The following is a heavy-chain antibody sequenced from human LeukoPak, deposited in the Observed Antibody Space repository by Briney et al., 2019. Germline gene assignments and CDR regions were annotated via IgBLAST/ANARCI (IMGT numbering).Heavy chain of an antibody. D-gene: IGHD6-13*01. CDR1: GGSIRSYY. J-gene: IGHJ2*01. CDR3: ARVYYSNSYDYWYFDL. Sequence: VKPSETLSLTCTVSGGSIRSYYWSWIRQPPGKGLEWIAYIYYSGSTNYNPSLKSRVTISVDTSKNQFSLKLSSVTAADTAVYYCARVYYSNSYDYWYFDLWGRGTLVTVSS. CDR2: IYYSGST. V-gene: IGHV4-59*01.